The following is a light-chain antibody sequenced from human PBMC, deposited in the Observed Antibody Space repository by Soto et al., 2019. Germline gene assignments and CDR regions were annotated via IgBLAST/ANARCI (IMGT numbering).Light chain of an antibody. CDR1: QSVSIY. CDR3: QHRSDWPIS. V-gene: IGKV3-11*01. Sequence: EIVLTQSPATLSLSPGERATLSCRASQSVSIYLAWYQQKPGQAPRLLIYDASIRATGIPARFSGSVSVTYVNHTISSLEPEDFAYNYCQHRSDWPISFGGRTKVEIK. J-gene: IGKJ4*01. CDR2: DAS.